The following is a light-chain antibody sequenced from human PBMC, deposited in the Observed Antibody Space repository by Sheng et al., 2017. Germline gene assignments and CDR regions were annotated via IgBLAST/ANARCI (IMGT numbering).Light chain of an antibody. J-gene: IGLJ1*01. Sequence: QSALTQPASVSGSPGQSITISCTGTNRDVGGFPYVSWYQHRPGAVPKLIIYDVTNRPSGVSARFSASKSGNTASLTISGLQAEDEAHYYCCSYAGSTTLVFGTGTKVTVL. CDR2: DVT. V-gene: IGLV2-23*02. CDR3: CSYAGSTTLV. CDR1: NRDVGGFPY.